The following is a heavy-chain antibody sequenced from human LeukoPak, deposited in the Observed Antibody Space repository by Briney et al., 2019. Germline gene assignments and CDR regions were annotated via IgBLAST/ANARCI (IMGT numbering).Heavy chain of an antibody. CDR3: ARLGVVPAAISIDY. D-gene: IGHD2-2*02. V-gene: IGHV4-38-2*01. CDR1: GYSISSGYY. Sequence: NSSETLSLTCAVSGYSISSGYYWGWIRQPPGKGLEWIGSTYHSGSTYYNPSLKSRVTISVDASKNQFSLKLSSVTAADTAVYYCARLGVVPAAISIDYWGQGTLVTVSS. CDR2: TYHSGST. J-gene: IGHJ4*02.